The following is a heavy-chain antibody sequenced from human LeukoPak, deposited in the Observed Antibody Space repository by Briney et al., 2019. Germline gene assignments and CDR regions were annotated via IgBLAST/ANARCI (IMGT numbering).Heavy chain of an antibody. V-gene: IGHV1-69*13. D-gene: IGHD3-9*01. Sequence: SVKVSCKASGGTFSSYAISWVRQAPGQGLEWMGGIIPIFGTANYAQKFQGRVTITADESTSTAYMELSSLRSEDTAVYYCARGNYDILTGYYHPHFDYWGQGTLVTISS. CDR2: IIPIFGTA. CDR3: ARGNYDILTGYYHPHFDY. CDR1: GGTFSSYA. J-gene: IGHJ4*02.